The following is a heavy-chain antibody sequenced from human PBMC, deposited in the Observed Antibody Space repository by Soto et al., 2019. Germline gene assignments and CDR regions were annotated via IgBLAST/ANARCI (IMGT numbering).Heavy chain of an antibody. Sequence: QLQLQESGPGLVKPSETLSLTCTVSGGSISSSSYYWGWIRQPPGKGLEWIGSIYYSGSTYYNPSLKSRVTISVDTSKNQFSLKLSSVTAADTAVYYCARLPTMVRGAPSHFDYWGQGTLVTVSS. CDR3: ARLPTMVRGAPSHFDY. J-gene: IGHJ4*02. V-gene: IGHV4-39*01. D-gene: IGHD3-10*01. CDR1: GGSISSSSYY. CDR2: IYYSGST.